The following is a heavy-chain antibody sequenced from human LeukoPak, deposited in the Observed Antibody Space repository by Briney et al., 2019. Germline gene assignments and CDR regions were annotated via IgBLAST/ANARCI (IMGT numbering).Heavy chain of an antibody. CDR3: AGVRDYGGIGEDY. CDR1: GYTFTSYD. J-gene: IGHJ4*02. CDR2: INPNSGNT. V-gene: IGHV1-8*01. D-gene: IGHD3-16*01. Sequence: ASVKVSCKASGYTFTSYDINWVRQATGQGLEWMGWINPNSGNTDYAQRFQGRVTMTTDTSTSTAYMELRSLRSDDTAVYYCAGVRDYGGIGEDYWGQGTLVTVSS.